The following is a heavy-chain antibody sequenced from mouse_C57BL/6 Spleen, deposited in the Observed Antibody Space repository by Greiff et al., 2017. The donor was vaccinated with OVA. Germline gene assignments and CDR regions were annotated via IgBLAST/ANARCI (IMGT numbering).Heavy chain of an antibody. V-gene: IGHV1-54*01. J-gene: IGHJ4*01. CDR2: INPGSGGT. CDR1: GYAFTNYL. Sequence: QVQLQQSGAELVRPGTSVKLSCKASGYAFTNYLIEWVKQRPGQGLEWIGVINPGSGGTNYNEKFKGKATLTADKSSSTAYMQLSSLTSEDSAVYFCAREMDYWGQGTSVTVSS. CDR3: AREMDY.